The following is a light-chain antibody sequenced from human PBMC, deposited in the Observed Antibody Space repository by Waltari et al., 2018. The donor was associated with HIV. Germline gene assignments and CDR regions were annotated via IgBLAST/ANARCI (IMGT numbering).Light chain of an antibody. CDR3: QSYDSSLSAWV. CDR1: SSHIGAAYH. V-gene: IGLV1-40*01. J-gene: IGLJ3*02. Sequence: QSVLTQPPSLSGAPGQTVTISCTGPSSHIGAAYHVHWYQQLPGTAPKLLIYGNTIRPSGVPDRFSGSKSGTSASLAITGLQADDEADYYCQSYDSSLSAWVFGGGTKLTVL. CDR2: GNT.